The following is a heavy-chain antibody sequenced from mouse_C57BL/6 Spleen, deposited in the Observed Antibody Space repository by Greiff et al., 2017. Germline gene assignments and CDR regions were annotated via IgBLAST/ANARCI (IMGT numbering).Heavy chain of an antibody. D-gene: IGHD2-1*01. Sequence: QVQLKQPGTELVKPGASVKLSCKASGYTFTSYWMHWVKQRPGQGLEWIGNINPSNGGTNYNEKFKSKATLTVDKSSSTAYMQLSSLTSEDSAVYYCARSGGNYLYFDYWGQGTTLTVSS. CDR1: GYTFTSYW. CDR3: ARSGGNYLYFDY. V-gene: IGHV1-53*01. CDR2: INPSNGGT. J-gene: IGHJ2*01.